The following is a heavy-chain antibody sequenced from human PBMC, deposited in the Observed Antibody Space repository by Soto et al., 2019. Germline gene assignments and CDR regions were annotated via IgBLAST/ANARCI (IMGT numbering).Heavy chain of an antibody. V-gene: IGHV3-30-3*01. J-gene: IGHJ4*02. Sequence: QVQLVESGGGVVQPGRSLRLSCAASGFTFSSYAMHWVRQAPGKGLEWVAVISYDGSNKYYADSVKGRFTISRDNSKNTLDLQMNSLRAEDTAVYYCARSGRTMVQLSDYWGQGTLVTVSS. CDR1: GFTFSSYA. CDR2: ISYDGSNK. D-gene: IGHD3-10*01. CDR3: ARSGRTMVQLSDY.